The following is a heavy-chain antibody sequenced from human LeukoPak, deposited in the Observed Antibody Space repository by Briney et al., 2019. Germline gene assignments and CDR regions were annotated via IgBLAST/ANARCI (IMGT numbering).Heavy chain of an antibody. CDR2: INTNTGNP. V-gene: IGHV7-4-1*02. Sequence: VASVKVSCKASGYTFTSYAMNWVRQAPGQGLEWMGWINTNTGNPTYAQGFTGRFVLSLDTSVSTAYLQISSLKAEDTAVYYCARDLEDIVVVLADWGQGTLVTVSS. J-gene: IGHJ4*02. CDR3: ARDLEDIVVVLAD. D-gene: IGHD2-2*01. CDR1: GYTFTSYA.